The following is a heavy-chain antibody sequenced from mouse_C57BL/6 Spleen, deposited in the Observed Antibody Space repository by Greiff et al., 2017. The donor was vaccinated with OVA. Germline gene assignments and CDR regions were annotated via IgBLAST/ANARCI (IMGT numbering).Heavy chain of an antibody. CDR3: ARRYYGSSITGYFDV. CDR2: IYPGSGST. D-gene: IGHD1-1*01. J-gene: IGHJ1*03. CDR1: GYTFTSYW. V-gene: IGHV1-55*01. Sequence: QVQLQQPGAELVKPGASVKMSCKASGYTFTSYWITWVKQRPGQGLEWIGDIYPGSGSTNYNEKFKSKATLTVDTSSSTAYMQLSSLTSEDSAVYYCARRYYGSSITGYFDVWGTGTTVTVSS.